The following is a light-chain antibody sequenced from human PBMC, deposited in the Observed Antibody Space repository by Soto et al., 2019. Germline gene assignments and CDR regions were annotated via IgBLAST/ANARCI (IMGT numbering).Light chain of an antibody. CDR1: QDISVY. V-gene: IGKV1-33*01. CDR3: QQYDNFPQT. J-gene: IGKJ1*01. Sequence: DIQMTQSPSSLSASVGDRVTITCQASQDISVYLNWYQQKPGKAPKLLISDASNLETGVPSRFSGSGSGTDFTFSISRLEPEDFAVYYCQQYDNFPQTFGQGTRVEIK. CDR2: DAS.